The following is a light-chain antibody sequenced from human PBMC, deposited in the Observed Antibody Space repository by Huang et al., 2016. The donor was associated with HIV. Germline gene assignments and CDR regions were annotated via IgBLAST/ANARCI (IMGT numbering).Light chain of an antibody. CDR2: GAS. CDR3: LQDHNYPRT. CDR1: QGITDG. Sequence: AIQMTQSPSSLSASVGDRVTITCRASQGITDGLDWYQQKPGKAPKLLISGASTVRSGVPSRFSGSGSGTEFTLTISSLQPEDYATYYCLQDHNYPRTFGQGTKVEI. V-gene: IGKV1-6*01. J-gene: IGKJ1*01.